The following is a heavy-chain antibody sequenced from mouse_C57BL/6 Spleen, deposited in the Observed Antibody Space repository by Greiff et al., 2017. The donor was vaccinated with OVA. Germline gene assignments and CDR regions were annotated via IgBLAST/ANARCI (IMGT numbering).Heavy chain of an antibody. J-gene: IGHJ3*01. CDR2: ILPGSGCT. D-gene: IGHD3-2*02. V-gene: IGHV1-9*01. CDR1: GYTFTGYW. CDR3: ARGGAQAAPFAY. Sequence: VQLQQSGAELMKPGASVKLSCKATGYTFTGYWIEWVKQRPGHGLEWIGDILPGSGCTNYPEKFKGKATFTADKSSNTAYMQLSSLTTEDSAIYYCARGGAQAAPFAYWGQGTLVTVSA.